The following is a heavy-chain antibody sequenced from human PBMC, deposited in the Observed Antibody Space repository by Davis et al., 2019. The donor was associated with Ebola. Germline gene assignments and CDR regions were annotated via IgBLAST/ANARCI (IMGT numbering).Heavy chain of an antibody. CDR3: ARDRHPEDIVVVVAATPGWFDP. CDR2: IIPIFGTA. Sequence: AASVKVSCKASGGTFSSYAISWVRQAPGQGLEWMGGIIPIFGTANYAQKFQGRVTITADESTSTAYMELSSLRSEDTAVYYCARDRHPEDIVVVVAATPGWFDPWGQGTLVTVSS. CDR1: GGTFSSYA. D-gene: IGHD2-15*01. V-gene: IGHV1-69*13. J-gene: IGHJ5*02.